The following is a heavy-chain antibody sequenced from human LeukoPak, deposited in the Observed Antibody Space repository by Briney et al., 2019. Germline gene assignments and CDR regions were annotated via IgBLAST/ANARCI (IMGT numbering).Heavy chain of an antibody. Sequence: GESLKISCTGSGYSFTSYWIGWVRQMPGKGLEWMGIIYPGDSDTRYSPSFQGQVTISADKSISTAYLQWSSLKASDTAMYYCARGDYDSSGYYQPLHYYYYMDVWGKGTTVTVSS. CDR2: IYPGDSDT. J-gene: IGHJ6*03. CDR1: GYSFTSYW. D-gene: IGHD3-22*01. CDR3: ARGDYDSSGYYQPLHYYYYMDV. V-gene: IGHV5-51*01.